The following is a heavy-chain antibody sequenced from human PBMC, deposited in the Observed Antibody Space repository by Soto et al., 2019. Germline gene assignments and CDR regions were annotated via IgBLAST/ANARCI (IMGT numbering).Heavy chain of an antibody. D-gene: IGHD3-22*01. CDR3: ASDAYSSGYFGY. Sequence: PSETLSLTCAVYGGSFSGYYWTWIRQPPGTGLEWIGEINHSGSTNYNPSLKSRVTISVDASKNQFSLKLTSVTAADTAVYYCASDAYSSGYFGYWGQGTLVTVSS. V-gene: IGHV4-34*01. CDR2: INHSGST. CDR1: GGSFSGYY. J-gene: IGHJ4*02.